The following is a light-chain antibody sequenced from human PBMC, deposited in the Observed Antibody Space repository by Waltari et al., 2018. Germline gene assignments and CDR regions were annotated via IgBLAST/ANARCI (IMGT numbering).Light chain of an antibody. J-gene: IGKJ1*01. V-gene: IGKV3-20*01. CDR2: GAS. Sequence: ERATRACRASQSISRYLAWYQQKPGQAPRLLIYGASTRATGIPDRFSGSGSGTDFSLTISGLEPEDSAVYYCQHHFRLPATFGQGTKVEIK. CDR3: QHHFRLPAT. CDR1: QSISRY.